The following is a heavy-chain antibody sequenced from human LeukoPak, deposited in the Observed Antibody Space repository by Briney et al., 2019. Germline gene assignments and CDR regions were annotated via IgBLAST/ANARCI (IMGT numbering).Heavy chain of an antibody. D-gene: IGHD6-25*01. CDR1: GYTFTGYY. CDR3: ARERAADY. V-gene: IGHV1-2*02. J-gene: IGHJ4*02. CDR2: INPNSGGT. Sequence: ASVKVSCKASGYTFTGYYMHWVRQAPGQGLEWMGWINPNSGGTNYAQKFQGRVTMTRDMSTSTVYMELSSLRSEDTAVYYCARERAADYWGQGTLVTVSS.